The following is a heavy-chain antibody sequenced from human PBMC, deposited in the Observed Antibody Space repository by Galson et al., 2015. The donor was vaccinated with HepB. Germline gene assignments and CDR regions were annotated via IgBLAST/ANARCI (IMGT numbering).Heavy chain of an antibody. CDR2: ISWNSGNK. CDR1: GFNFNDKA. V-gene: IGHV3-9*01. CDR3: AEEGRHYDSTGYYFQGFLDH. D-gene: IGHD3-22*01. J-gene: IGHJ4*02. Sequence: SLRLSCAASGFNFNDKAMHWVRQVPGKGLEWVSGISWNSGNKLYADSVRGRFTIPRDNTKNSLFLQMNNLRTEDTALYYCAEEGRHYDSTGYYFQGFLDHWGQGTLVTVSS.